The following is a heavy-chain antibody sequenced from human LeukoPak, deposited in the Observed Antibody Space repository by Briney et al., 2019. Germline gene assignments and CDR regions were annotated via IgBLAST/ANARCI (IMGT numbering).Heavy chain of an antibody. J-gene: IGHJ4*02. CDR3: ARAYSTNTHFDY. CDR2: INSDGSDP. D-gene: IGHD6-13*01. CDR1: GFTFSSYW. V-gene: IGHV3-74*01. Sequence: PVGSLRLSCAASGFTFSSYWIHWVCHAPGKGLVWASRINSDGSDPIYADSVKRRFTISRDNAKNTVHLQMISLRAEDTAVYYCARAYSTNTHFDYWGQGTLVTVSS.